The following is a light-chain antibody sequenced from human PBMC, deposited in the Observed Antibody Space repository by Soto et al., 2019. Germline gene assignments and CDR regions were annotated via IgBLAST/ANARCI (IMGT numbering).Light chain of an antibody. CDR3: QQYNNWPPYT. CDR2: GAS. Sequence: IVMTQSPATLSVSPGDRVTLSCRASQSVSSDLAWYQQRPGQAPRLLIYGASTRATGIPARFSGTGSGTEFTLTISSLQSEDFVIYYCQQYNNWPPYTFGQGTKLEIK. V-gene: IGKV3-15*01. CDR1: QSVSSD. J-gene: IGKJ2*01.